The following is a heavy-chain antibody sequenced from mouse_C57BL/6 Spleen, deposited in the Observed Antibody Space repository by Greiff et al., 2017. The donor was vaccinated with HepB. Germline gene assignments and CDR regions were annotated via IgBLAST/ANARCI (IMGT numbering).Heavy chain of an antibody. CDR2: INPSTGGT. CDR3: ARELRYFDY. J-gene: IGHJ2*01. V-gene: IGHV1-42*01. CDR1: GYSFTGYY. Sequence: VQLQQSGPELVKPGASVKISCKASGYSFTGYYMNWVKQSPEKSLEWIGEINPSTGGTTYNQKFKAKATLTVDKSSSTAYMQLKSLTSEDSAVYYCARELRYFDYWGKGTTLTVSS.